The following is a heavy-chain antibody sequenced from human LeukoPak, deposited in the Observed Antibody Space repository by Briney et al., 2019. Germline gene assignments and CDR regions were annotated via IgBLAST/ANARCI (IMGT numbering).Heavy chain of an antibody. D-gene: IGHD6-13*01. CDR1: GGSFSGYY. V-gene: IGHV4-34*01. CDR3: ARSRPPTYSSSGSKYYFDY. CDR2: INHSGST. Sequence: PSETLSLTCAVYGGSFSGYYWSWIRQPPGKGLEWIGEINHSGSTNYNPSLKSRVTISVDTSKNQFSLKLSSVTAADTAVYYCARSRPPTYSSSGSKYYFDYWGQGTLVTVSS. J-gene: IGHJ4*02.